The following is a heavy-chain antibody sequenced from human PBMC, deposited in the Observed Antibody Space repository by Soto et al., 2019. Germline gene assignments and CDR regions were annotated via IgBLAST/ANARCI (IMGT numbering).Heavy chain of an antibody. CDR2: ISGSGGST. D-gene: IGHD2-2*01. J-gene: IGHJ4*02. Sequence: EVQLLESGGGLVQPGGSLRLSCAASGFTFSSYAMSWVRQAPGKGLEWVSAISGSGGSTYYADSVKGRFTISRDNTKNTVYLQKNSLREEDTAVYYCATDWDIVGGPAATENPFDYWGQGTLVTVSS. CDR3: ATDWDIVGGPAATENPFDY. V-gene: IGHV3-23*01. CDR1: GFTFSSYA.